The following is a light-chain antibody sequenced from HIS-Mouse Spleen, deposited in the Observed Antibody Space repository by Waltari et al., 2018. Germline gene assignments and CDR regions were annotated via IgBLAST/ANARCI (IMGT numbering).Light chain of an antibody. Sequence: SYELTQPPSVSVSPGQTASITCPGDKLGDKYACWYQQKPGQSPVLVIYQDSKRPSGIPERFSGSNSGNTATLTISGTQAMDEADYYCQAWDSSNVFGGGTKLTVL. CDR3: QAWDSSNV. CDR1: KLGDKY. V-gene: IGLV3-1*01. CDR2: QDS. J-gene: IGLJ2*01.